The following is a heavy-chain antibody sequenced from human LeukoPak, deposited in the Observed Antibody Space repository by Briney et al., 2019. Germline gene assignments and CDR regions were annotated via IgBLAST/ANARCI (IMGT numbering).Heavy chain of an antibody. D-gene: IGHD6-6*01. J-gene: IGHJ4*02. CDR1: GFTFSSYW. V-gene: IGHV3-7*04. Sequence: GSLRLSCAASGFTFSSYWMSWVRQAPGEGLEWVANIKQDGTEKYYMDSVKGRFSISRDNAKNSLYLQMNVLRAEDTAVYYCARDVRPDYWGQGTLVTVST. CDR2: IKQDGTEK. CDR3: ARDVRPDY.